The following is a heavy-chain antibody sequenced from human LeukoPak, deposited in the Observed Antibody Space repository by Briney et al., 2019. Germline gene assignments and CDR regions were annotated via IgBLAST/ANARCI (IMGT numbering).Heavy chain of an antibody. J-gene: IGHJ4*02. V-gene: IGHV3-21*01. CDR1: GFTFSSYS. CDR3: ARLKGEYYYDSSGYYPFDY. D-gene: IGHD3-22*01. CDR2: ISSSSSYI. Sequence: GGSLRLSCAASGFTFSSYSMNWVRQAPGKGLEWVSSISSSSSYIYHTDSVKGRFTISRDNAKNSLYLQMNSLRAEDTAVYYCARLKGEYYYDSSGYYPFDYWGQGTLVTVSS.